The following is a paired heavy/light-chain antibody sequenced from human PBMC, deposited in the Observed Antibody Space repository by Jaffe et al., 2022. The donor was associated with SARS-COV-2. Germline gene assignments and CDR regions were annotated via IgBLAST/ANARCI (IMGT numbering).Heavy chain of an antibody. Sequence: QVQLVESGGGVVQPGRSLRLSCTASGFTFSSYSMHWVRQAPGKGLEWVAVISKDGSNKYYADSVKGRFTISRDNSKNTQDLHLYLEMESLRAEDTALYYCARGGARGSPYFYFYMDVWGKGTTVTVS. CDR1: GFTFSSYS. V-gene: IGHV3-30*04. CDR2: ISKDGSNK. D-gene: IGHD3-10*01. J-gene: IGHJ6*03. CDR3: ARGGARGSPYFYFYMDV.
Light chain of an antibody. CDR2: YDS. J-gene: IGLJ2*01. V-gene: IGLV3-21*04. Sequence: SYELTQPPSVSVAPGKTATITCGGNNIGDKSVHWYQQKPGQAPVLVINYDSTRPSGIPERFSGSNSGNTATLTISRVAAGDEADYYCQVWDSSGDHVVFGGGTKLTVL. CDR3: QVWDSSGDHVV. CDR1: NIGDKS.